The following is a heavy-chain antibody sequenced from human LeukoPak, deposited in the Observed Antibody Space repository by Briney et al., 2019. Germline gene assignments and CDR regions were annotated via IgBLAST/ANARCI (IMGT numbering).Heavy chain of an antibody. CDR2: VNLQGST. CDR3: AREGGPYRPLDY. V-gene: IGHV4-4*02. J-gene: IGHJ4*02. Sequence: SETLSLTCGVSGGSITNTNYWTWVRQPPGKGLEWIGEVNLQGSTNYNPSLMGRVAISVDTSENHISLQLTSVTAADTAVYYCAREGGPYRPLDYSGQGTLVTVAS. CDR1: GGSITNTNY.